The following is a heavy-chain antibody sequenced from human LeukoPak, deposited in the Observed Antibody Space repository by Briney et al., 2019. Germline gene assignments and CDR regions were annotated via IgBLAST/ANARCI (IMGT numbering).Heavy chain of an antibody. CDR2: IKEDGTEK. Sequence: SGGSLRLSCAASGFTFSAYWMTWVRQAPGKGLEWVANIKEDGTEKNYVDPVKGRFTISRDNVKKSLYLEMNSLRVEDTAVYYCARGRWSDYWGQGTQVTVSS. CDR1: GFTFSAYW. CDR3: ARGRWSDY. V-gene: IGHV3-7*01. D-gene: IGHD5-24*01. J-gene: IGHJ4*02.